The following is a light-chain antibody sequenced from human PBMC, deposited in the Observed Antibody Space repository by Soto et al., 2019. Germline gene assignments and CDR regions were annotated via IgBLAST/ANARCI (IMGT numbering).Light chain of an antibody. CDR3: QLYGISPH. CDR2: ASS. J-gene: IGKJ5*01. CDR1: QSSGSNF. V-gene: IGKV3-20*01. Sequence: EIVLTQSPGTLSLSPGDRATLSCKTSQSSGSNFLAWYQHKPGQAPRLLIYASSNRATGIPDRFSGSASGTDFPLTINRLEPEDFAVYYCQLYGISPHFGQGTRLEIK.